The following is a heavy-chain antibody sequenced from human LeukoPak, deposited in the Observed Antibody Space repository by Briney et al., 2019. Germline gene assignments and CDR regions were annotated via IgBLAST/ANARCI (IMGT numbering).Heavy chain of an antibody. Sequence: GESLKISCKGSGYSFNTYWIGWVRQMPGKGLEWMGIIYPGDSDTRYSPSFQGQVTISADKSISTANLQWSSLKASDTAMYYCARPVYGGNPKGPFDYWGQGTLVTVSS. CDR3: ARPVYGGNPKGPFDY. CDR2: IYPGDSDT. CDR1: GYSFNTYW. V-gene: IGHV5-51*01. D-gene: IGHD4-23*01. J-gene: IGHJ4*02.